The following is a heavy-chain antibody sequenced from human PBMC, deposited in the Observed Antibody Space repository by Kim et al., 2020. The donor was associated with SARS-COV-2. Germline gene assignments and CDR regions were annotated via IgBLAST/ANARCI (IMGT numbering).Heavy chain of an antibody. J-gene: IGHJ4*02. V-gene: IGHV4-34*01. Sequence: GSNQYNPSLKSRVTISVDTSKNQCSLRLTSVTAADTAVYYCARGYKATVGFWGQGTLVTVSS. CDR2: GSN. CDR3: ARGYKATVGF. D-gene: IGHD4-17*01.